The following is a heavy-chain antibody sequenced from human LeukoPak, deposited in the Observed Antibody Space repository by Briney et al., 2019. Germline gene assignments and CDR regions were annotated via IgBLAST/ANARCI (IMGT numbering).Heavy chain of an antibody. CDR1: GFTFSSYA. CDR2: ISGSGGST. CDR3: AKRPATTYYFDY. Sequence: GGSLRLSCAASGFTFSSYAMSWVRQAPGRGLEWVSAISGSGGSTYYADSVKGRFTISRDNSKNTLYLQLNSLRAEDTAVYYCAKRPATTYYFDYWGQGTLVTVSS. V-gene: IGHV3-23*01. J-gene: IGHJ4*02. D-gene: IGHD5-24*01.